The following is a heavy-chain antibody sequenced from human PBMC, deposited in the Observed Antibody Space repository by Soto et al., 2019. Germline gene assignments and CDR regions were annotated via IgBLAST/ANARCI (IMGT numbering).Heavy chain of an antibody. V-gene: IGHV1-46*01. D-gene: IGHD6-13*01. CDR1: GYTFTNSY. J-gene: IGHJ4*02. CDR2: LNPNGGST. CDR3: ERNFAAGDY. Sequence: QVQLVQSGAEVKKPGASVKVSCKASGYTFTNSYIHWVRQAPGQGLEWMALLNPNGGSTNYAQNFQGRVTVTRETSTSTVYMELTRLTSEDKAVYYCERNFAAGDYWGQGTLVTVSS.